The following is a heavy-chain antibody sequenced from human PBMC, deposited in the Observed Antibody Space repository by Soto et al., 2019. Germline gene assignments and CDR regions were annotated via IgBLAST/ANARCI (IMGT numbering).Heavy chain of an antibody. V-gene: IGHV3-23*01. CDR1: GFPFSSYS. D-gene: IGHD1-1*01. Sequence: EVQLLESGGGLVQPGGSLRLSCAGSGFPFSSYSMSWVRQAPGKGLEWVSGINNVGGSTSDADDVKGRFTISRDNSKSTLYLQMNSLTVEDTAVYYCAKKLEPSGTLDYWGQGTLVTVSS. CDR2: INNVGGST. CDR3: AKKLEPSGTLDY. J-gene: IGHJ4*02.